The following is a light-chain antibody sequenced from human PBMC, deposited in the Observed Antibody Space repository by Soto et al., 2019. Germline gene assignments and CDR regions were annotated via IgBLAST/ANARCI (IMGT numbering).Light chain of an antibody. CDR3: QQYGHSPRT. J-gene: IGKJ1*01. V-gene: IGKV3-20*01. Sequence: EIVMTQSRSTLSVSPGRRPPLPCRASQSVSSNLAWYQQKPGQAPRVLIYGASSRAAGIPDRFSGSGYGTDFNLTISRLETEDFALYYCQQYGHSPRTFGQGTKVDIK. CDR1: QSVSSN. CDR2: GAS.